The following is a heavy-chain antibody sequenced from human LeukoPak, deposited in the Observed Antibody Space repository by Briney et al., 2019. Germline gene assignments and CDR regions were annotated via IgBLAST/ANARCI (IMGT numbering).Heavy chain of an antibody. J-gene: IGHJ3*01. CDR1: GGSFSGYY. CDR2: INHSGST. CDR3: ARGVTSSD. Sequence: SETLSLTCAVYGGSFSGYYWSWIRQPPGKGLEWIREINHSGSTNYNPSLKSRVTISVDTSKNQFSLKLSSVTAADTAVYYCARGVTSSDWGQGTMVTVSS. D-gene: IGHD3-10*01. V-gene: IGHV4-34*01.